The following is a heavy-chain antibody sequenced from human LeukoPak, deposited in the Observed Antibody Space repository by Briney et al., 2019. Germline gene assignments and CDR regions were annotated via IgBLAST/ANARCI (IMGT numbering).Heavy chain of an antibody. CDR3: AREGGWYETDY. CDR2: IPSGGGT. J-gene: IGHJ4*02. CDR1: GFTFSTYG. D-gene: IGHD6-19*01. V-gene: IGHV3-23*01. Sequence: PGGSLRLSCAASGFTFSTYGMSWVRQAPGKGLQWVSTIPSGGGTYYADSVKGRFTISRDNAKNSLYLQMNSLRAEDTALYYCAREGGWYETDYWGQGTLVTVSS.